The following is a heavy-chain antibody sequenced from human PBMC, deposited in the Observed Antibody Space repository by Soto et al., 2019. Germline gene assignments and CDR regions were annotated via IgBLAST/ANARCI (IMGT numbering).Heavy chain of an antibody. J-gene: IGHJ6*02. Sequence: ASVKVSCKASGYTFTRYQMHWVRQAPGQGLEWMGIINPSGGSISYAQKFQGRVTMTRDTSTSTVYMELSSLRSEDTAVYYCARSYCSNGVCYTGSYYYYAMDFWRQRTTVTVSS. CDR1: GYTFTRYQ. CDR2: INPSGGSI. V-gene: IGHV1-46*01. D-gene: IGHD2-8*01. CDR3: ARSYCSNGVCYTGSYYYYAMDF.